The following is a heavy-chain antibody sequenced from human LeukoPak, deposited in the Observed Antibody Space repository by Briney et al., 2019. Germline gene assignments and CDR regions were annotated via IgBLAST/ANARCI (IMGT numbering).Heavy chain of an antibody. V-gene: IGHV3-21*01. CDR2: IRSSSSYI. CDR1: GFTFSSYS. D-gene: IGHD3-10*01. CDR3: ARAITMVRGVMKGQTNAFDI. Sequence: GGSLRLSCAASGFTFSSYSMNWVRQAPGKGLEWVSSIRSSSSYIYYADSVKGRFTISRDNAKNSLYLQMNSLRAEDTAVYYCARAITMVRGVMKGQTNAFDIWGQGTMVTVSS. J-gene: IGHJ3*02.